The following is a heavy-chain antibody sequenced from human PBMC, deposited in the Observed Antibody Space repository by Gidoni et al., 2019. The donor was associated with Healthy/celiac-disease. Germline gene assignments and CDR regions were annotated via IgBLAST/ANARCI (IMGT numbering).Heavy chain of an antibody. CDR2: IYYSGRT. D-gene: IGHD4-17*01. J-gene: IGHJ2*01. CDR3: ARRGAYGGDWYFDL. CDR1: GGPISSYY. Sequence: QVQLQASGPGLVKPSETLSLTCTVPGGPISSYYWSWIRQPPGKGLEWIGYIYYSGRTNYNPSLKSRVTISVDTSKNQFSLKLSSVTAADTAVYYCARRGAYGGDWYFDLWGRGTLVTVSS. V-gene: IGHV4-59*08.